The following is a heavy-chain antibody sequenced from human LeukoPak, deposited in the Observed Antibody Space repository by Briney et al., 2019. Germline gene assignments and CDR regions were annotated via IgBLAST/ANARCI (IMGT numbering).Heavy chain of an antibody. J-gene: IGHJ4*02. CDR2: IKPDGSQK. V-gene: IGHV3-7*01. Sequence: GGSLRLSCAASGFSLSTYWMTWVRQAPRKGLEWVANIKPDGSQKYCVDSVKGRFTISRDNAKNSLYLQMNSLRAEDTAVYYCARDSGSFFVDFWGQGTLVTVSS. CDR3: ARDSGSFFVDF. D-gene: IGHD1-26*01. CDR1: GFSLSTYW.